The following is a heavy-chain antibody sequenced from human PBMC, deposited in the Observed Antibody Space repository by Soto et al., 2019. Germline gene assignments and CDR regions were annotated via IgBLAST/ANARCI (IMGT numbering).Heavy chain of an antibody. CDR1: GYSISSGYY. V-gene: IGHV4-38-2*02. CDR2: IYHSGST. Sequence: PSETLSLTCAVPGYSISSGYYWGWIRQPPGKGLEWIGSIYHSGSTYYNPSLKSRVTISVDTSKNQFSLKLSSVTAADTAVYYCARDSRDCSGGSCYASLFDYWGQGTLVTVSS. D-gene: IGHD2-15*01. J-gene: IGHJ4*02. CDR3: ARDSRDCSGGSCYASLFDY.